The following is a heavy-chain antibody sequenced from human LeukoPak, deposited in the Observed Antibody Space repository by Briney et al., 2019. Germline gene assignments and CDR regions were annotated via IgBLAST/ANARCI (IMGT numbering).Heavy chain of an antibody. J-gene: IGHJ6*02. CDR3: ASCSVDTAMADYYYGMDV. Sequence: ASVKVSCKASGYTFTSYGISWVRQAPGQRLEWMGWINAGNGNTKYSQKFQGRVTITRDTSASTAYMELSSLRSEDTAVYYCASCSVDTAMADYYYGMDVWGRGTTVTVSS. D-gene: IGHD5-18*01. V-gene: IGHV1-3*01. CDR2: INAGNGNT. CDR1: GYTFTSYG.